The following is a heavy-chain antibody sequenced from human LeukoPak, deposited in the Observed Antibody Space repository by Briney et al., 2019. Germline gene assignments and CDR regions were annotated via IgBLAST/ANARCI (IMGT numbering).Heavy chain of an antibody. D-gene: IGHD2-8*02. Sequence: GGSLRLSCAASGFTFSSYAMNWVRQAPGKGLEWVSYISSSGSTIYYADSVKGRFTISRDNAKNSLYLQMNSLRAEDTAVYYCATYRQVLLPFESWGQGTLVTVS. CDR2: ISSSGSTI. J-gene: IGHJ4*02. CDR3: ATYRQVLLPFES. V-gene: IGHV3-48*03. CDR1: GFTFSSYA.